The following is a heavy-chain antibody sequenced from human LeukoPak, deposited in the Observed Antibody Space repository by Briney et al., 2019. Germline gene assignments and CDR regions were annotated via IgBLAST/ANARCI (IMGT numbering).Heavy chain of an antibody. J-gene: IGHJ4*02. CDR2: IYPGDSDT. V-gene: IGHV5-51*01. D-gene: IGHD1-26*01. CDR3: ARGSGSYHTAYMN. Sequence: GESLKISCKGSGYSFTSYWIGWVRQMPGKGLEWMGIIYPGDSDTRYSPSLQGQVTISADKSISTAYLQWSSLEASDTAMYYCARGSGSYHTAYMNWGQGTLVTVSS. CDR1: GYSFTSYW.